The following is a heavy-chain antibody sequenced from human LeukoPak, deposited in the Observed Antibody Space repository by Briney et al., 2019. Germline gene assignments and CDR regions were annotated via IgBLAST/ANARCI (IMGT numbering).Heavy chain of an antibody. Sequence: QTGGSLRLSCAASGFSYTIFWMSWVRQAPGRGLEWVATIKEDGSEKYYVDSVKGRFTISRDNAKNSLYLQMNSLRAEDTAVYYCAKELVVVPAYLDYWGQGTLVTVSS. CDR2: IKEDGSEK. V-gene: IGHV3-7*04. CDR1: GFSYTIFW. CDR3: AKELVVVPAYLDY. J-gene: IGHJ4*02. D-gene: IGHD2-2*01.